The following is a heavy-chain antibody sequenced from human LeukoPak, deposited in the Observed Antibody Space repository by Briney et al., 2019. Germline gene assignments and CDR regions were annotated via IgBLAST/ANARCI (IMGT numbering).Heavy chain of an antibody. CDR3: ARWSDGSSAYYGP. Sequence: PSETLSLTCTVSGGSISSYYWSWIRQPPGKGLEWIGYIYYSGSTKYNPSLKSRVTISVDTSKNQFSLKLTSATAADTAVYYCARWSDGSSAYYGPWGQGTLVTVSS. CDR2: IYYSGST. V-gene: IGHV4-59*01. J-gene: IGHJ5*02. CDR1: GGSISSYY. D-gene: IGHD3-22*01.